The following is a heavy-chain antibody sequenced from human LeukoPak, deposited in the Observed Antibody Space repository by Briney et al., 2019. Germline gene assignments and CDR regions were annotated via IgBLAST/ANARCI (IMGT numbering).Heavy chain of an antibody. J-gene: IGHJ6*03. CDR1: GGSISSSSYY. CDR2: IYYSGST. Sequence: SETLSLTCTVSGGSISSSSYYWGWIRQPPGKGLEWIRSIYYSGSTYYNPSLKSRVTISVDTSKNQFSLKLSSVTAADTAVYYCAALWFGRPHYYYYMDVWGKGTTVTVSS. V-gene: IGHV4-39*01. D-gene: IGHD3-10*01. CDR3: AALWFGRPHYYYYMDV.